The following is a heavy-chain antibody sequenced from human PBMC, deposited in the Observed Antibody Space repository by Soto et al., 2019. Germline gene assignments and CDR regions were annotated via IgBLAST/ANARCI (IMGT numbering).Heavy chain of an antibody. Sequence: PGGSLRLSCAASGCTFSSYAMHWVRQAPGKGLEWVAVISYDGSNKYYADSVKGRFTISRDNSKNTLYLQMNSLSAEDTAVYYCVFFLMGPTSIRVFDFWGQGSMV. D-gene: IGHD2-21*02. V-gene: IGHV3-30-3*01. J-gene: IGHJ3*01. CDR3: VFFLMGPTSIRVFDF. CDR1: GCTFSSYA. CDR2: ISYDGSNK.